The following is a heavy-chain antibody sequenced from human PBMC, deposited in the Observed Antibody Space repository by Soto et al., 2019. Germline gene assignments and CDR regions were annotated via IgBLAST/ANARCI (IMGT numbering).Heavy chain of an antibody. CDR1: GGSFSDYY. V-gene: IGHV4-34*01. J-gene: IGHJ5*02. CDR2: IHLSGRV. D-gene: IGHD1-26*01. CDR3: ARTPTRGASPWLDP. Sequence: QVQLQQWGSGLLKPSETLSLTCAIYGGSFSDYYWHWIRQSPGKGLEWIGEIHLSGRVNFTPSLKSRTSLSMDTSRNQFFLTLRSVTAADTAVYFCARTPTRGASPWLDPWRRGHLVTVSS.